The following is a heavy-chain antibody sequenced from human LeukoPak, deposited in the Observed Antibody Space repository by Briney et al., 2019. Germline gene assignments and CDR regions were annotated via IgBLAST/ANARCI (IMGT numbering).Heavy chain of an antibody. Sequence: GGSLRLSCAASGLTFSGSAMSWVRQAPGKGLEWVSLISGSGNSTYYADSVKGRFTISRDNSKNTLYLQMNSLRAEDTAVYYCAKVLVLVSANRYYFDYWGQGTLVAVSS. J-gene: IGHJ4*02. CDR1: GLTFSGSA. CDR3: AKVLVLVSANRYYFDY. CDR2: ISGSGNST. V-gene: IGHV3-23*01. D-gene: IGHD2-15*01.